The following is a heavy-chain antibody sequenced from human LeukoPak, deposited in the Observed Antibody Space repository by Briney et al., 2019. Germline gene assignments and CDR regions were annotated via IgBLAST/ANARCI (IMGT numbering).Heavy chain of an antibody. V-gene: IGHV3-11*01. CDR1: GFIFSGSW. J-gene: IGHJ5*02. Sequence: GGSLRLSCTASGFIFSGSWMAWIRQAPGKGLEWVSYISSSGSTIYYADSVKGRFTISRDNAKNSLYLRMNSLRAEDTAVYYCATSYGDYVNWFDPWGQGTLVTVSS. CDR3: ATSYGDYVNWFDP. CDR2: ISSSGSTI. D-gene: IGHD4-17*01.